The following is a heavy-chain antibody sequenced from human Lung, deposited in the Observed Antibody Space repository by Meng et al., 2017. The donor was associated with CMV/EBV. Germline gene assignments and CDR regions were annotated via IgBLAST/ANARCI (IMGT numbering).Heavy chain of an antibody. CDR3: TRVLDAFDSRNGPLDV. J-gene: IGHJ3*01. V-gene: IGHV3-7*01. CDR1: GFTFSSYW. D-gene: IGHD3-3*01. CDR2: IKQDGSEK. Sequence: ESLKISCAASGFTFSSYWMSWVRRAPGKGLEWVANIKQDGSEKYYVDSVKGRFTVSRDSATSSLYLQMNSLRAEDTVVYFCTRVLDAFDSRNGPLDVWGQGXTVTVSS.